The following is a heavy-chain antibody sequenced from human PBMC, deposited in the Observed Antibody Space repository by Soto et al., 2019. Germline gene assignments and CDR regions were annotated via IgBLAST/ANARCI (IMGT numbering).Heavy chain of an antibody. D-gene: IGHD5-18*01. V-gene: IGHV4-39*01. Sequence: SETLSLTCTVSGASIDSSAYYWAWIRQPPGKGLEWIGSIFYSGTAYYNPSLAGRVTMSVDTSKNQFSLKLNSVTAADTSVYYCARVPQLWSDYYYYGMDVWGQGTTVTVSS. CDR3: ARVPQLWSDYYYYGMDV. CDR2: IFYSGTA. CDR1: GASIDSSAYY. J-gene: IGHJ6*02.